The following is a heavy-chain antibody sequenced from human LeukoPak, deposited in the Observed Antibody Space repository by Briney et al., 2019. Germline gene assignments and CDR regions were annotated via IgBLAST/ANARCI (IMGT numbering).Heavy chain of an antibody. V-gene: IGHV3-74*01. D-gene: IGHD6-13*01. CDR3: ARELSGSSSRHFDY. CDR2: INSDGNIT. CDR1: GFTFSNYW. Sequence: GGSLRLSCAASGFTFSNYWMHWVRQAPGKGPVWVSRINSDGNITTYADSVKGRFTISRDNAKNALYLQMNSLRAEDTAVYYCARELSGSSSRHFDYWGQGTLVTVPS. J-gene: IGHJ4*02.